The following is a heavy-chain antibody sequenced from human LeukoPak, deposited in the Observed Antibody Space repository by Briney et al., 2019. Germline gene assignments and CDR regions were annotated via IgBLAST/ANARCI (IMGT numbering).Heavy chain of an antibody. CDR3: ARGKEVAGNRFDP. CDR1: GGSISSSSYY. J-gene: IGHJ5*02. V-gene: IGHV4-39*07. CDR2: IYYSGST. Sequence: PSETLSLTCTVSGGSISSSSYYWGWIRQPPGKGLEWIGSIYYSGSTYYNPSLKSRVTISVDTSKNQFSLKLSSVTAADTAVYYCARGKEVAGNRFDPWGQGTLVTVSS. D-gene: IGHD6-19*01.